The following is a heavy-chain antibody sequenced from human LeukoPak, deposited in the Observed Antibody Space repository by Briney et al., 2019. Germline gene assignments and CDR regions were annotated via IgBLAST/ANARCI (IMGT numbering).Heavy chain of an antibody. V-gene: IGHV3-23*01. J-gene: IGHJ6*03. CDR3: AKQASSFYMDI. Sequence: HPGGSLRLSCAASGFTVSSNYMTWVRQAPGKGLEWVSAISGSGGSTYYADSVKGRFTISRDNAKNSLYLQMNSLRAEDTAVYYCAKQASSFYMDIWGKGTTVTVSS. CDR1: GFTVSSNY. CDR2: ISGSGGST. D-gene: IGHD2-2*01.